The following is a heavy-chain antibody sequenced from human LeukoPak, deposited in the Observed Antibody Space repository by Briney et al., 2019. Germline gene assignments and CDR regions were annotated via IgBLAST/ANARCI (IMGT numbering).Heavy chain of an antibody. CDR2: IYYSGST. Sequence: SETLSLTCTVSGGSLSSYYWSWIRQPPGKGLEWIGYIYYSGSTNYNPSLKSRVTISVDTSKNQFSLKLSSVTAADTAVYYCARGGGWGTAMVPTRYYYYYYMDVWGKGTTVTISS. D-gene: IGHD5-18*01. CDR3: ARGGGWGTAMVPTRYYYYYYMDV. J-gene: IGHJ6*03. V-gene: IGHV4-59*01. CDR1: GGSLSSYY.